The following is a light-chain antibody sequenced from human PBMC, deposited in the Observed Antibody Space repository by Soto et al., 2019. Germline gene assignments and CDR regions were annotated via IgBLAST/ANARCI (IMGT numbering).Light chain of an antibody. J-gene: IGKJ5*01. V-gene: IGKV1-33*01. CDR3: QQYENLPT. CDR2: DAS. CDR1: QSISSY. Sequence: DIQMTQPAASLSASVGDRVTITCRASQSISSYLNWYQQKPGRAPKLLIYDASNLEAGVPSRFRGSGSGTDFTFTISRLQPEDIATYYCQQYENLPTFGQGTRLEIK.